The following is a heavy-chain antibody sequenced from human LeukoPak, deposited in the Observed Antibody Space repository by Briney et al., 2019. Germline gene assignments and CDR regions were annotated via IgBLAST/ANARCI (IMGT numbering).Heavy chain of an antibody. CDR2: IRGSGDRT. J-gene: IGHJ4*02. CDR1: GFTFSSYA. Sequence: SGGSLRLSCAASGFTFSSYAMSWVRQAPGKGLEWVSAIRGSGDRTHYADSVKGRFTISRDNSKNTLYLQMNSLRAEDTAVYYCARGTGIARPDYWGQGTLVTVSS. CDR3: ARGTGIARPDY. V-gene: IGHV3-23*01. D-gene: IGHD6-6*01.